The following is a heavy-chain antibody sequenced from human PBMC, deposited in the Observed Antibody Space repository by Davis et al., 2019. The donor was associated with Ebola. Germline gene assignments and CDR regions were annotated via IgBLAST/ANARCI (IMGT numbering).Heavy chain of an antibody. Sequence: GESLKISCAASGFSFKNYEMNWVRQAPGKGLEWVAVVSHSEREKFYADSVKGRFTISRDNSENTLYLQMNSLTADDTAVYYCARAVFHEVLDYWGQGTPVTVSS. CDR2: VSHSEREK. D-gene: IGHD3-3*01. CDR3: ARAVFHEVLDY. J-gene: IGHJ4*02. CDR1: GFSFKNYE. V-gene: IGHV3-30*04.